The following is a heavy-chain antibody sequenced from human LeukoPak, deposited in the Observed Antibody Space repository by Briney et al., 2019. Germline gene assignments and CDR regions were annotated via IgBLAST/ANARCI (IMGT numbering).Heavy chain of an antibody. J-gene: IGHJ4*02. D-gene: IGHD6-13*01. CDR2: IYYSGST. Sequence: SETLSLTCTVSGGSISTYYWNWIRQPPGKGLEWIGYIYYSGSTNYNPSLKSRVTISVDTSKNQFSLKLNSVTAADPAVYYCARSGGYSSSWSLWGQGTLVTVSS. V-gene: IGHV4-59*01. CDR1: GGSISTYY. CDR3: ARSGGYSSSWSL.